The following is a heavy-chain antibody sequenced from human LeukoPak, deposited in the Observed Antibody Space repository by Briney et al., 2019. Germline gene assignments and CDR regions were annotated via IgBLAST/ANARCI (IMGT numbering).Heavy chain of an antibody. Sequence: SETLSLTCTVSGGSISSYYWSWIRQPPGKGLEWIGYIYYSGSTNYNPSLKSRVTISVDTSKNQFSLKLSSVTAADTAVYYCARDLQYYYDSSAMGDAFDIWGQGTMATVSS. J-gene: IGHJ3*02. CDR2: IYYSGST. CDR1: GGSISSYY. V-gene: IGHV4-59*01. D-gene: IGHD3-22*01. CDR3: ARDLQYYYDSSAMGDAFDI.